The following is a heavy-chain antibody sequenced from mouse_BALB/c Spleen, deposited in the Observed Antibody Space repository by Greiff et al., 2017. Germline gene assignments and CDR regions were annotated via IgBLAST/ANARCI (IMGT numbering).Heavy chain of an antibody. Sequence: VQLQQPGAELVKPGASVKLSCKASGYTFTSYYMYWVKQRPGQGLEWIGGINPSNGGTNFNEKFKSKATLTVDKSSSTAYMELSSLTSEDSAVYYCARVRAYYGNYYAMDYWGQGTSVTVSS. CDR2: INPSNGGT. CDR1: GYTFTSYY. CDR3: ARVRAYYGNYYAMDY. D-gene: IGHD2-10*01. J-gene: IGHJ4*01. V-gene: IGHV1-53*01.